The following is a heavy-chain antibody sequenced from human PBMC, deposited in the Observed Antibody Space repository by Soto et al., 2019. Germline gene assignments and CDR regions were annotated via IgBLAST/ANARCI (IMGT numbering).Heavy chain of an antibody. Sequence: SETLSLTCTVSGGSISSYYWSWIRQPPGKGLEWIGYIYYSGSTNYNPSLKSRVTISVDTSKNQFSLKLRSVTAADTAVYYCARFLGFDWVRAYYFDYWGQGTLVTVSS. J-gene: IGHJ4*02. D-gene: IGHD3-9*01. CDR1: GGSISSYY. V-gene: IGHV4-59*01. CDR3: ARFLGFDWVRAYYFDY. CDR2: IYYSGST.